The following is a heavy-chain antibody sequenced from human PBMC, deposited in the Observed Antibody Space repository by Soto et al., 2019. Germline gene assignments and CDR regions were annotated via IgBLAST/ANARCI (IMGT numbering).Heavy chain of an antibody. D-gene: IGHD3-22*01. CDR1: GFTFSSYS. CDR2: ISSSSSYI. Sequence: PGGSLRLSCAASGFTFSSYSMNWVRQAPGKGLEWVSFISSSSSYIYYADSVKGRFTISSDNAKNSLYLQMNSLRAEDTAVYYCARGWEYYDSSGYYGDWGQGTLVTVSS. J-gene: IGHJ4*02. V-gene: IGHV3-21*01. CDR3: ARGWEYYDSSGYYGD.